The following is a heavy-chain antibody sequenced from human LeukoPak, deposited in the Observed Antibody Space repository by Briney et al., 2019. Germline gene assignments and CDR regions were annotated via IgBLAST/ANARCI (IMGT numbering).Heavy chain of an antibody. Sequence: SVKVSCKASGFTFTNSAMQWVRQARGQRPEWIGLIVVGSGNTNYAQKFQERVTITRDMSTSTAYMELSSLRSEDTAAYYCAADRDVYNPGCFDYWGQGTLVTVSS. CDR1: GFTFTNSA. D-gene: IGHD5-24*01. CDR2: IVVGSGNT. J-gene: IGHJ4*02. CDR3: AADRDVYNPGCFDY. V-gene: IGHV1-58*02.